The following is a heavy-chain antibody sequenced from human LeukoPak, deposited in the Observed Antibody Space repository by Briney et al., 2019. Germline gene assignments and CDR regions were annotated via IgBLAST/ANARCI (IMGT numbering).Heavy chain of an antibody. D-gene: IGHD3-22*01. CDR1: GGSLSFYY. J-gene: IGHJ3*02. V-gene: IGHV4-34*01. CDR3: ARGRYYYDSSADDAFDI. CDR2: ISQNGDS. Sequence: PSETLSLTCGVSGGSLSFYYWSWIRQSPGKGLEWIAEISQNGDSNYNMSLKSRVTISLDKSKNQVSLKLNSVTAADTAVYYCARGRYYYDSSADDAFDIWGQGTMVTVSS.